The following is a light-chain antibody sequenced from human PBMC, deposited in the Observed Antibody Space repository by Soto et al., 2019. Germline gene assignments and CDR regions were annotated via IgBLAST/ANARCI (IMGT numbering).Light chain of an antibody. CDR2: VVS. CDR1: QSLVSSDVYTF. Sequence: DVVMTKSPLSLPVTLGQPASIPCRSSQSLVSSDVYTFLTWLQQRPGQSPKRLIYVVSNRDFGVPDRFSGSGSGTDFTLKISRVEAEDVGVYYCMQIPQWPLTFGQGTKLEIK. CDR3: MQIPQWPLT. J-gene: IGKJ5*01. V-gene: IGKV2-30*01.